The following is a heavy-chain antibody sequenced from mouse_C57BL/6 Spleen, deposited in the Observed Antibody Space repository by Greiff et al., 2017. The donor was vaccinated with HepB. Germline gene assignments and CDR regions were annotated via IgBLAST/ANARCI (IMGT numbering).Heavy chain of an antibody. CDR3: ARQGGYAGYFDY. CDR2: ISNGGGST. D-gene: IGHD6-5*01. V-gene: IGHV5-12*01. Sequence: EVQVVESGGGLVQPGGSLKLSCAASGFTFSDYYMYWVRQTPEKRLEWVAYISNGGGSTYYPDTVKGRFTISRDNAKNTLYLQMSRLKSEDTAMYYCARQGGYAGYFDYWGQGTTLTVSS. J-gene: IGHJ2*01. CDR1: GFTFSDYY.